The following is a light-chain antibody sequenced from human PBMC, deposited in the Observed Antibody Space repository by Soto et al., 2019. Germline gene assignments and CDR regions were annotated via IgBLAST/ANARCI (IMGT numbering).Light chain of an antibody. Sequence: QSVLTQPPSASGTPGDRVTISCSGSSSNSGSNTVNWYQQLPGTAPKLLIYSNNQRPSGVPDRFSGSKSGTQASLAISGLQSEDEADYYCAAWDDSLNGRVFGTGTKVTVL. CDR1: SSNSGSNT. J-gene: IGLJ1*01. CDR2: SNN. V-gene: IGLV1-44*01. CDR3: AAWDDSLNGRV.